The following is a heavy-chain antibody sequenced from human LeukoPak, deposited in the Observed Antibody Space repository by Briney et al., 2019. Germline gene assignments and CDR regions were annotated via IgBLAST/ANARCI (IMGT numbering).Heavy chain of an antibody. D-gene: IGHD6-19*01. CDR3: ARDRYSSGWYGSGAFDI. CDR2: IYTSGST. V-gene: IGHV4-4*07. CDR1: GGSISSYY. J-gene: IGHJ3*02. Sequence: PSETLSLTCTVSGGSISSYYWSWIRQPAGKGLQWIGRIYTSGSTNCNPSLKSRVTMSVDTSKNQFSLKLSSVTAADMAVYYCARDRYSSGWYGSGAFDIWGQGTMVTVSS.